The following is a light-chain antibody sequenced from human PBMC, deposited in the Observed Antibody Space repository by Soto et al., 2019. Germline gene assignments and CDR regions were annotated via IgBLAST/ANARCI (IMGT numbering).Light chain of an antibody. Sequence: EIVLTQSPGTLSLSPGDRATLSCRASQSVSSSYLAWYQHKPGRAPRLLIDGTSSRATGIQDSFSGSGSGTEFTLTIRRLEPEDLAVYYCKQYGSLVTFGQGTKVDIK. V-gene: IGKV3-20*01. CDR3: KQYGSLVT. CDR2: GTS. CDR1: QSVSSSY. J-gene: IGKJ1*01.